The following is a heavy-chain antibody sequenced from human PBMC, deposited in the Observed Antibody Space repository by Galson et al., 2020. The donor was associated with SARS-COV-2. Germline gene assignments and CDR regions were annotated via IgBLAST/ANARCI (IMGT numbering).Heavy chain of an antibody. J-gene: IGHJ4*02. V-gene: IGHV1-18*01. CDR2: INNNNGDT. CDR3: VTDERRVGVYFDS. D-gene: IGHD6-25*01. Sequence: GESLKISCKASGHTFNTYGISWVRQAPGQGLEWMGWINNNNGDTNSAPKFHGRVIMTTDTSTSTAYMELRSLRSDDTAVYYCVTDERRVGVYFDSWGQGTLVIVSS. CDR1: GHTFNTYG.